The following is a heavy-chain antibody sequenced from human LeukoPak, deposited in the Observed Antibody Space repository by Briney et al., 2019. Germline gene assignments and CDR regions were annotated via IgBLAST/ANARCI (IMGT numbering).Heavy chain of an antibody. CDR3: ASYEEVRGVIQYYYYGMDV. Sequence: GGSLRLSCAASGFTFSTYTMYWVRHPPGKRLEWVSIIGSSGGGIHYADSVKGRFTISRDNSKNTLYLQMNSLRAEDTAVYYCASYEEVRGVIQYYYYGMDVWGQGTTVTVSS. J-gene: IGHJ6*02. CDR1: GFTFSTYT. D-gene: IGHD3-10*01. V-gene: IGHV3-23*01. CDR2: IGSSGGGI.